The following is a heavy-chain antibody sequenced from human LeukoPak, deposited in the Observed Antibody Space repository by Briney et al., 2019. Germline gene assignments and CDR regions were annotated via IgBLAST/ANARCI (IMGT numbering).Heavy chain of an antibody. CDR3: ARDRGVRGGAVNWFDP. J-gene: IGHJ5*02. V-gene: IGHV3-21*01. CDR2: ISSSSYK. CDR1: GFTFSSYS. Sequence: GGSLRLSCAASGFTFSSYSMNWVRQAPGQGLEWVSSISSSSYKYYEDSRKGRFTSSRDNAKSLLCLQMTSLRAEDTAVYYCARDRGVRGGAVNWFDPWGQGTLVTVSS. D-gene: IGHD3-10*01.